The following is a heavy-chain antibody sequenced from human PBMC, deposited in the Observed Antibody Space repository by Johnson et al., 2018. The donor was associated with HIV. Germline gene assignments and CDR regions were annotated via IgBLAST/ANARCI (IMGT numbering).Heavy chain of an antibody. D-gene: IGHD5-18*01. CDR3: ARGVRNSYGYLLGTFDI. CDR1: GYSVTGYN. V-gene: IGHV3-66*01. CDR2: IYTGSDST. Sequence: VQLVESGGGLVQPGGSLRLSCAVSGYSVTGYNMNWVRQAPVKGLEWVSVIYTGSDSTSYTDSVKDRFTISRDNSKNTLYLQMNSLRREDTAVYYCARGVRNSYGYLLGTFDIWGQGTMVTVSS. J-gene: IGHJ3*02.